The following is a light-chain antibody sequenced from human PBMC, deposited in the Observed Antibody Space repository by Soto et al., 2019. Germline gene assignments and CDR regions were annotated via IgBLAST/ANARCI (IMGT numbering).Light chain of an antibody. CDR3: SSYTTNITPVV. V-gene: IGLV2-14*01. CDR2: EVT. J-gene: IGLJ2*01. Sequence: QSALTQPRSVSGSPGQSVTISCTGTSGDIGGYNYVSWYQQHPGKAPKLLISEVTNRPSGVSNRFSGSKSGNTASLTISGLQAEDEADYYCSSYTTNITPVVFGGGTKVTVL. CDR1: SGDIGGYNY.